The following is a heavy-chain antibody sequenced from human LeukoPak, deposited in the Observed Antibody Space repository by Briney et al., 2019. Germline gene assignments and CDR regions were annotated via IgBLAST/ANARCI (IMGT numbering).Heavy chain of an antibody. CDR1: GYTFTGYY. D-gene: IGHD2-2*01. CDR2: INPNSGGT. CDR3: ARGTPVPAADYFDY. Sequence: ASVKVSCKASGYTFTGYYMHWVRQAPGQGLEWMGWINPNSGGTNYAQKFQGGVTMTRDTSISTAYMELSRLRSDDTAVYYCARGTPVPAADYFDYWGQGTLVTVSS. V-gene: IGHV1-2*02. J-gene: IGHJ4*02.